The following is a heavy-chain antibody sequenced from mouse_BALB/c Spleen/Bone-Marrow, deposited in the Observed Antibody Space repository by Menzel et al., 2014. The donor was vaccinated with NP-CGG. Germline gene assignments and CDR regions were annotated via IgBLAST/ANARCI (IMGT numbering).Heavy chain of an antibody. V-gene: IGHV7-1*02. CDR3: ARDVGYGNYFVY. D-gene: IGHD2-10*02. J-gene: IGHJ3*01. CDR1: GFTFSDFY. Sequence: EVKLVESGGGLVQPGDSPRLSCATSGFTFSDFYMEWVLQPPGKRLEWIAASRNKAKYYTTEYSASVKGRFIVSRDTSQSVLYLQMNALRAEDTAIYYCARDVGYGNYFVYWGQGTLVTVSA. CDR2: SRNKAKYYTT.